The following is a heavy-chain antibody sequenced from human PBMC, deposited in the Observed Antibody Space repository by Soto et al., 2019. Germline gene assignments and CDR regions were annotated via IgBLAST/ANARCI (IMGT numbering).Heavy chain of an antibody. J-gene: IGHJ1*01. CDR2: ISGSGGGT. V-gene: IGHV3-23*01. CDR1: GFTFNIYA. Sequence: GGSLRLSCAASGFTFNIYAMSWVRQAPGKGLEWVSAISGSGGGTYYADSVEGRFTISRDNSNNTLYLQMSSLRAEDTAVYYCAKCCYDSSGRLLRLFHLWGQGSLVTGSS. D-gene: IGHD3-22*01. CDR3: AKCCYDSSGRLLRLFHL.